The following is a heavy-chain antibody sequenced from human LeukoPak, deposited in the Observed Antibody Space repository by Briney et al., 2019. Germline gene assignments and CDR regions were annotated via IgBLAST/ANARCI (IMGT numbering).Heavy chain of an antibody. D-gene: IGHD3/OR15-3a*01. J-gene: IGHJ4*02. Sequence: GGSLRLSCAVSGFTVSSNYMSWVRQAPGKELEWVSVIYSGGSTHYADSVKGRFTVSRDNSKNTLFLQMNSLRAEDTAVYYCARADGTGGPYDYWGQGTLVTVSS. CDR3: ARADGTGGPYDY. CDR1: GFTVSSNY. V-gene: IGHV3-53*01. CDR2: IYSGGST.